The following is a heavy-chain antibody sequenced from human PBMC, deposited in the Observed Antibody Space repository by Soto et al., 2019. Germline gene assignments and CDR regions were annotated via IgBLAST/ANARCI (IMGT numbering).Heavy chain of an antibody. CDR3: AREGVVVTAINDY. J-gene: IGHJ4*02. D-gene: IGHD2-21*02. CDR1: GYTFTSYG. V-gene: IGHV1-46*01. Sequence: GASVKGSCKASGYTFTSYGISWVRQAPGQGLEWMGIINPNGGSTSYAQKFQGRVTMTRDTSTSTVYMELSSLRSEDTAVYYCAREGVVVTAINDYWGQGTLVTVSS. CDR2: INPNGGST.